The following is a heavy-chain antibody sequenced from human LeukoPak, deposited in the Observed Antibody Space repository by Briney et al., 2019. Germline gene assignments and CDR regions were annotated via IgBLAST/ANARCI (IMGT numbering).Heavy chain of an antibody. J-gene: IGHJ6*03. V-gene: IGHV4-59*01. Sequence: SETLSLTCTVSGGSISTYYWSWIRQPPGKGLEWIGYIYYSGGTNYNPSLKSRVTISVDTSKNQFSLKLTSVTAADTAVYYCARSSEGRYYYDSSGYSYYYYYMDVWGKGTTVTISS. CDR2: IYYSGGT. D-gene: IGHD3-22*01. CDR3: ARSSEGRYYYDSSGYSYYYYYMDV. CDR1: GGSISTYY.